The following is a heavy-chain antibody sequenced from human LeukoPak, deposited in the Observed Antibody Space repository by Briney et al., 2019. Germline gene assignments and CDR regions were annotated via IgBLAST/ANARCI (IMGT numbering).Heavy chain of an antibody. V-gene: IGHV3-7*03. CDR1: GFTFSDYY. CDR2: INHNGNVN. CDR3: ARGGGLDV. J-gene: IGHJ6*02. D-gene: IGHD3-16*01. Sequence: PGGSLRLSCAASGFTFSDYYMSWIRQAPGKGLEWVASINHNGNVNYYVDSVKGRFAISRDNAKNSLHLQMSNLRAEDTAVYFCARGGGLDVWGQGATVTVSS.